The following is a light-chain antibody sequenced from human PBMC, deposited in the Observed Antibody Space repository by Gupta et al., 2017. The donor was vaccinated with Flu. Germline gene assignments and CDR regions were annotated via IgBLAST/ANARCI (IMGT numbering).Light chain of an antibody. CDR3: QQYNNWPLT. CDR1: GSVSGN. Sequence: ENVLTQSPATPSASSCETATLSCGASGSVSGNLAWYQQKFGQTPRLLIYGVSTRVTGLPTRFSGSGSGTQFTLTITSLQSEDSAVYYCQQYNNWPLTFGGGTRVEI. J-gene: IGKJ4*01. CDR2: GVS. V-gene: IGKV3-15*01.